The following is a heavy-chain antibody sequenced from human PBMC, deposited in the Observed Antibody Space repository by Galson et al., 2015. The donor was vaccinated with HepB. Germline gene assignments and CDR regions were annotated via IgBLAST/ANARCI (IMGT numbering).Heavy chain of an antibody. CDR3: AKDALGFSSGWFDPCFDF. CDR2: ISYDGTQR. CDR1: GFTFSSYA. D-gene: IGHD6-19*01. V-gene: IGHV3-30*18. Sequence: SLRLSCATSGFTFSSYAFHWVRQAPGKGLEWLAVISYDGTQRYFAESVRGRVTISRDNSKNMLFLQLNSLRADDTAVYSCAKDALGFSSGWFDPCFDFWGQGTLVTVSS. J-gene: IGHJ4*02.